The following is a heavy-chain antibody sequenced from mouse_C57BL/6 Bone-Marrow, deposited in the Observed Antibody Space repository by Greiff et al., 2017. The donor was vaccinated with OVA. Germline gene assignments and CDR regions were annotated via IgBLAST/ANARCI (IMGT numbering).Heavy chain of an antibody. J-gene: IGHJ4*01. CDR1: GFTFSSYA. V-gene: IGHV5-4*01. D-gene: IGHD2-1*01. CDR2: ISDGGSYT. Sequence: EVQLQESGGGLVKPGGSLKLSCAASGFTFSSYAMSWVRQTPEKRLEWVATISDGGSYTYYPDNVKGRFTISSDNAKNNLYLQMSHLKSEDTAMYYCAREDGNYYAMDYWGQGTSVTVSS. CDR3: AREDGNYYAMDY.